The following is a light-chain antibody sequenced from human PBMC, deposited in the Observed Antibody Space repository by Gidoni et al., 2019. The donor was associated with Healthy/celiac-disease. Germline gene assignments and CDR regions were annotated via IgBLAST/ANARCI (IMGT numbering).Light chain of an antibody. V-gene: IGKV2-28*01. J-gene: IGKJ4*01. CDR3: MQALQTSLT. CDR1: QSLLHSHGYNY. Sequence: DIGITQSPLSLPVTPGEPASIPFRSSQSLLHSHGYNYLDLYLQTHRQSPQLLIYLGSNRASGVPDRFSGSASGTDFTLKISRVEDEDVGVYYCMQALQTSLTFGGGTKVEIK. CDR2: LGS.